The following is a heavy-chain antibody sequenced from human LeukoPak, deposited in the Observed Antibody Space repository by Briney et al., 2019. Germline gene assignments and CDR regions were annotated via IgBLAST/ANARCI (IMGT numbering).Heavy chain of an antibody. V-gene: IGHV3-7*01. CDR1: GFTLSYYW. Sequence: PGGSLRLSCAASGFTLSYYWMSWVRQAPGKGLEWVANIKQDGSEKNYVDSVKGRFTISRDNAKNSLYLQMNSLRAEDTAVYYCARDRGCHSYWGQGTLVTVSS. J-gene: IGHJ4*02. CDR3: ARDRGCHSY. CDR2: IKQDGSEK. D-gene: IGHD2-15*01.